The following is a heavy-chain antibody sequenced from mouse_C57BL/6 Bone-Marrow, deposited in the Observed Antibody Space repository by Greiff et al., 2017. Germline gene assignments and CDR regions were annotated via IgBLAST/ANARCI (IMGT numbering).Heavy chain of an antibody. D-gene: IGHD1-1*01. Sequence: QVQLQQSGAELVKPGASVKLSCKASGYTFTSYWMHWVKQRPGQGLEWIGMIHPNSGSTNYNEKFKSKATLTVDKSSSTAYMQLSSLTSEDSAVXYCASPITTVVARYFDVWGTGTTVTVSS. CDR3: ASPITTVVARYFDV. V-gene: IGHV1-64*01. CDR2: IHPNSGST. CDR1: GYTFTSYW. J-gene: IGHJ1*03.